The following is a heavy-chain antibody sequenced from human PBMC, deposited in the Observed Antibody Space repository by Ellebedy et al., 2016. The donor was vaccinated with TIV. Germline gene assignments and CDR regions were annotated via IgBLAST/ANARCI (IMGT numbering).Heavy chain of an antibody. J-gene: IGHJ4*02. V-gene: IGHV2-5*02. CDR3: AHHDSTWNALDN. Sequence: SGPTLVKPTQTLTLTCAFSGFSLTSSAVGVAWIRQSPAKALECLAFIYGDGDERYNPSLKSRLTIAKDTSKNQVVLKMTNMNPVDTGTYLCAHHDSTWNALDNWGQGTLVTVSS. D-gene: IGHD1-1*01. CDR2: IYGDGDE. CDR1: GFSLTSSAVG.